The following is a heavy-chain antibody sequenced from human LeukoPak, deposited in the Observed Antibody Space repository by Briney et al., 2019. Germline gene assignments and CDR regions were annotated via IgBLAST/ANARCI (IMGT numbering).Heavy chain of an antibody. Sequence: GASVKVSCTASGYTFTGYYMHWVRQAPGQGLEWMGWINPNSGGTNYAQKFQGWVTMTRDTSISTAYMELSRLRSDDTAVYYCATTYSYGSDAFDIWGQGTMVTVSS. V-gene: IGHV1-2*04. CDR3: ATTYSYGSDAFDI. J-gene: IGHJ3*02. CDR2: INPNSGGT. D-gene: IGHD5-18*01. CDR1: GYTFTGYY.